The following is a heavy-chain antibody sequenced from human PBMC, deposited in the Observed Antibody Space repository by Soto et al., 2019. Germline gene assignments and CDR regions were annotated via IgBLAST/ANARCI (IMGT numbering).Heavy chain of an antibody. CDR2: IYPGDSDT. Sequence: GESLKISCKGSGYSFTSYWIGWVRQIPGKGLEWMGIIYPGDSDTRYSPSFQGQVTISADKSISTAYLQWSSLKASDTAMYYCARTTDFWSGYYPHYGMDVWGQGTTVTVSS. J-gene: IGHJ6*02. CDR3: ARTTDFWSGYYPHYGMDV. D-gene: IGHD3-3*01. V-gene: IGHV5-51*01. CDR1: GYSFTSYW.